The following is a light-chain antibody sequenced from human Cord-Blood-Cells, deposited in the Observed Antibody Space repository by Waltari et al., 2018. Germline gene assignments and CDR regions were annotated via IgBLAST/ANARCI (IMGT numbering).Light chain of an antibody. J-gene: IGKJ1*01. Sequence: EIVMTQSPATLSVSPGERATLSCRASQRVSSNLAWYQQKPGQAPRLLIYGASTRATGIPARFSGSGSGTEFTLSISSLQSEDFAVYYCQQYNNWPQTFGQGTQVEIK. CDR2: GAS. CDR3: QQYNNWPQT. V-gene: IGKV3-15*01. CDR1: QRVSSN.